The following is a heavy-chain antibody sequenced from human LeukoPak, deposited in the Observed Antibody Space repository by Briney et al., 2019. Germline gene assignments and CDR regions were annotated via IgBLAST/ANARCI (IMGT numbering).Heavy chain of an antibody. V-gene: IGHV1-69*13. CDR3: ARDGITIFGVVTYYGMDV. Sequence: SVKVSCKASGGTFSSYAISWVRQAPGQGLEWMGGIIPIFGTANYAQKFQGRVTITADESTSTAYMGLSSLRSEDTAVYYCARDGITIFGVVTYYGMDVWGQGTTVTVSS. D-gene: IGHD3-3*01. CDR1: GGTFSSYA. J-gene: IGHJ6*02. CDR2: IIPIFGTA.